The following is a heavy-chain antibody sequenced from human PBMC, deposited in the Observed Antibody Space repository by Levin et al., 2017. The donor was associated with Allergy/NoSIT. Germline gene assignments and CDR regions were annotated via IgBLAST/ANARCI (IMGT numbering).Heavy chain of an antibody. V-gene: IGHV3-48*03. CDR3: ARERRGSYGTFDY. Sequence: LSLTCAASGFTFSSYEMNWVRQAPGKGLEWVSYISSSGSTIYYADSVKGQFTISRDNAKNSLYLQMNSLRAEDTAVYYCARERRGSYGTFDYWGQGTLVTVSS. CDR2: ISSSGSTI. D-gene: IGHD1-26*01. CDR1: GFTFSSYE. J-gene: IGHJ4*02.